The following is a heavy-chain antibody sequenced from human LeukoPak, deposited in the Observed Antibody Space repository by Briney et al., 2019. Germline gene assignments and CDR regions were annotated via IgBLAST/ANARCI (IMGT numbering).Heavy chain of an antibody. CDR3: ARDHGPEMATIPGY. D-gene: IGHD5-24*01. CDR2: INPNSGST. Sequence: GASVKVSCKASGYTLTCYYIHWVRQAPGQGLEWMGWINPNSGSTNYAQKFQCRVTMTRDISISTAYMELSRLRSDDTAVYYCARDHGPEMATIPGYWGQGTLVTVSS. J-gene: IGHJ4*02. CDR1: GYTLTCYY. V-gene: IGHV1-2*02.